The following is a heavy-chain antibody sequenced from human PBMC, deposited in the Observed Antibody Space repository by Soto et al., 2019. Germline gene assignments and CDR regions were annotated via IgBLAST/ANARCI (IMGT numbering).Heavy chain of an antibody. Sequence: ASVKVSCKASGYTFTSYYMHWVRQAPGQGLEWMGIINPSGGSTSYAQKFQGRVTMTRDTSTSTVYMELSSLRSEVTAVYYCAIVRHSSGYYDGYWGQGTPVTVS. CDR2: INPSGGST. CDR3: AIVRHSSGYYDGY. D-gene: IGHD3-22*01. CDR1: GYTFTSYY. J-gene: IGHJ4*02. V-gene: IGHV1-46*01.